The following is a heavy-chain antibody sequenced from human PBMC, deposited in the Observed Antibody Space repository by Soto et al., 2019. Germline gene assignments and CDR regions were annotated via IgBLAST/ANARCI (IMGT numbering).Heavy chain of an antibody. CDR2: IKQDGSEK. CDR3: ARDEQKYDCWSGSYYYYGMDV. J-gene: IGHJ6*02. CDR1: GFTFSSYW. D-gene: IGHD3-3*01. Sequence: GGSLRLSCAASGFTFSSYWMSWVRQAPGKGLEWVANIKQDGSEKYYVDSVKGRFTISRDNAKNSLYLQMNSLRAEDTAVYYCARDEQKYDCWSGSYYYYGMDVWGQGTTVTVSS. V-gene: IGHV3-7*01.